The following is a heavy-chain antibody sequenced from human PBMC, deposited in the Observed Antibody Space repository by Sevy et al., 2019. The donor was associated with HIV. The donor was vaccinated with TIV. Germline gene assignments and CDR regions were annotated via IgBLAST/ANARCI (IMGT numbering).Heavy chain of an antibody. D-gene: IGHD2-21*01. Sequence: ASVKVSCKASGDIFSNYGINWVRQAPGQGLQWVGGILPISGLVNYAQKFQGRVTISADKSTGTVYMALSSLRSEDTAVYYCARDRPCGGDCYILDPWGQGVLVTVSS. J-gene: IGHJ5*02. CDR2: ILPISGLV. CDR3: ARDRPCGGDCYILDP. CDR1: GDIFSNYG. V-gene: IGHV1-69*10.